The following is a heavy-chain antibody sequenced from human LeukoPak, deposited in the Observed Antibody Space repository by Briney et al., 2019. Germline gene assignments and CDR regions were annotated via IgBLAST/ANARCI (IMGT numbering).Heavy chain of an antibody. Sequence: GGSLRLSCAASGFTVSSNFMTWVRQAPGKGLEWVSVIYRCGSTYYADSVKDRFTISRDNSKNMLYLQMNSLRAEDTAVYYCARGGDSLHYWGQGTLVTVSS. CDR2: IYRCGST. V-gene: IGHV3-66*01. D-gene: IGHD3-10*01. CDR3: ARGGDSLHY. J-gene: IGHJ4*02. CDR1: GFTVSSNF.